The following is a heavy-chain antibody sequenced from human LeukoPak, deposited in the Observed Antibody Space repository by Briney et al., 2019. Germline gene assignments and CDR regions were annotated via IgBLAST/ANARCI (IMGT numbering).Heavy chain of an antibody. Sequence: GASLKVSCKTSGYTFTDYYVHWVRQAPGQGLEWVGWIRPNTGVTNYSQKFQGRVTMTRDTSITTAYMELSRLRSDDTAVYYCARTFRIAVAGNHFDFWGQGTLVTVPS. J-gene: IGHJ4*02. CDR1: GYTFTDYY. D-gene: IGHD6-19*01. CDR3: ARTFRIAVAGNHFDF. CDR2: IRPNTGVT. V-gene: IGHV1-2*02.